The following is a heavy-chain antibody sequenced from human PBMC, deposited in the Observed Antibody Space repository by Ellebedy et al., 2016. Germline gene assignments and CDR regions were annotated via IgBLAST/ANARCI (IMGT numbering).Heavy chain of an antibody. J-gene: IGHJ4*02. Sequence: GGSLRLSXAASGFTFKTYAMSWVRQAPGEGLEWVSTLSGSGPKTYYADSVQGRFTISRDNSKSTLYLQMNSLRAEDTAVYYCRQGHYANYWGQGTLVTISS. CDR1: GFTFKTYA. CDR2: LSGSGPKT. CDR3: RQGHYANY. V-gene: IGHV3-23*01. D-gene: IGHD4-17*01.